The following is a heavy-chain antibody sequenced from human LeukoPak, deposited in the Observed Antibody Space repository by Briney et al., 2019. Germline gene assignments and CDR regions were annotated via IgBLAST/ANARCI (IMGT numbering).Heavy chain of an antibody. CDR3: VRDDSAWLY. D-gene: IGHD2-15*01. CDR2: ISPGSSYI. Sequence: GGSLRLSCAVSGFTFNTFGMNWVRQAPGKGLQWVSSISPGSSYIYYEDSVKGRFTISRDDAKNSLYLQTDSLTAGDTAVYYCVRDDSAWLYWGQGALVTVSS. V-gene: IGHV3-21*01. J-gene: IGHJ4*02. CDR1: GFTFNTFG.